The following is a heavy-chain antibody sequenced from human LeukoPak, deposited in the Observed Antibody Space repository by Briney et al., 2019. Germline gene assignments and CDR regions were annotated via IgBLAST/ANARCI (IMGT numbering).Heavy chain of an antibody. CDR3: ARDLMVRGLVWWQWGY. CDR1: GYTFTSYG. D-gene: IGHD3-10*01. V-gene: IGHV1-18*01. CDR2: ISAYNGNT. J-gene: IGHJ4*02. Sequence: GASVKVSCKASGYTFTSYGISWVRQAPGQGLEWMGWISAYNGNTNYAQKLQGRVTMTTDTSTSTAYMELRSLRSDDTAVYYCARDLMVRGLVWWQWGYWGQGTLVTVSS.